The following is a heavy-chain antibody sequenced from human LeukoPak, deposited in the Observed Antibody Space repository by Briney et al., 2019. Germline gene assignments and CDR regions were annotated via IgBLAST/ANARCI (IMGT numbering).Heavy chain of an antibody. CDR1: GFTFTDHY. CDR3: ARGAGPLFDP. V-gene: IGHV3-11*01. J-gene: IGHJ5*02. Sequence: PGGSLRPSCAASGFTFTDHYMSWIRQAPGKGLEWLSYISNSGTTIHYTDSVKGRFTISRDNAKNSLYLQMNRLRAEDTAVYYCARGAGPLFDPWGQGTLVTVSS. CDR2: ISNSGTTI.